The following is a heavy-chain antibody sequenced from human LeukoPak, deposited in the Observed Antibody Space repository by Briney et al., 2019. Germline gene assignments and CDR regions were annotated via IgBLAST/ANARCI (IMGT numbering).Heavy chain of an antibody. D-gene: IGHD3-22*01. CDR2: ISPNSGGT. J-gene: IGHJ4*02. V-gene: IGHV1-2*02. Sequence: ASVKVSCKASGYTFTGYYMHWVRQAPGQGLEWMGWISPNSGGTNYAQKFQGRVTMTRDTSISTAYMEPSRLRSDDTAVYYCARGPMGDDYYDSSGYYSNYFDYWGQGTLVTVSS. CDR3: ARGPMGDDYYDSSGYYSNYFDY. CDR1: GYTFTGYY.